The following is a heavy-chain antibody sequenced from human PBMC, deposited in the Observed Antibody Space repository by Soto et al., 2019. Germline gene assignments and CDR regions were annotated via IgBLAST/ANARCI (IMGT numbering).Heavy chain of an antibody. D-gene: IGHD2-2*01. CDR3: TTTTMHRLTKNIVVVPAAMPAVY. Sequence: GGSLRLSCAASGFTFSNAWMSWVRQAPGKGLEWVGRIKSKTDGGTTDYAAPVKGRFTISRDDSKNTLYLQMNSLKTEDTAVYYCTTTTMHRLTKNIVVVPAAMPAVYWGQGTLVTVSS. V-gene: IGHV3-15*01. CDR1: GFTFSNAW. J-gene: IGHJ4*02. CDR2: IKSKTDGGTT.